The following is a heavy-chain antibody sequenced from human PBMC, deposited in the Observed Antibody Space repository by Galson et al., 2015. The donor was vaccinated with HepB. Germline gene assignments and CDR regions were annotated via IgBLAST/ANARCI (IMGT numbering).Heavy chain of an antibody. V-gene: IGHV3-23*01. CDR1: GFTFSSYA. J-gene: IGHJ6*02. Sequence: SLRLSCAASGFTFSSYAMSWVRQAPGKGLEWVSAISGSGGSTYYADSVKGRFTISRDNSKNTPYLQMNSLRAEDTAVYYCAKDVGYYYYYGMDVWGQGTTVTVSS. CDR2: ISGSGGST. CDR3: AKDVGYYYYYGMDV.